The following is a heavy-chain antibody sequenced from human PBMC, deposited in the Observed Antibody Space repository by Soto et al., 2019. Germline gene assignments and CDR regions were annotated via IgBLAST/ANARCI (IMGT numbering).Heavy chain of an antibody. CDR2: LYWDEDK. V-gene: IGHV2-5*02. D-gene: IGHD2-21*01. J-gene: IGHJ4*02. Sequence: QITLKESGPTLVRPTQTLALTCTLSGFSLSTDGVGVGWIRQPPGKAPEWVAILYWDEDKRYNPSLKSRLTITKDNSKTQVVLIMTNMDPVDTATYYCAHSLRRASCGGGNCYFFDYWGQGTLVTVSS. CDR1: GFSLSTDGVG. CDR3: AHSLRRASCGGGNCYFFDY.